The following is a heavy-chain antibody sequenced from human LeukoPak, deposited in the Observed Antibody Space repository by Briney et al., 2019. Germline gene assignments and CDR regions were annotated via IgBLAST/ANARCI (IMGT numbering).Heavy chain of an antibody. V-gene: IGHV4-34*01. CDR1: GESLNSYY. CDR3: ARGAWATRLGS. CDR2: IYESGTT. J-gene: IGHJ4*02. D-gene: IGHD2-15*01. Sequence: PSETLSLTCAVYGESLNSYYWSWVRQPPGEGPEWIGEIYESGTTEYNPSLKSRVTTSMVPSKQQFSLSLSSVTAADTAVYYCARGAWATRLGSWGLGTPVIVSS.